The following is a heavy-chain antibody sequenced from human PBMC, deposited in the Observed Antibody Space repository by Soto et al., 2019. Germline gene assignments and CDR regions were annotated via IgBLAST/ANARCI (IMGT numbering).Heavy chain of an antibody. D-gene: IGHD6-13*01. CDR1: GFTFSSYW. Sequence: EVQLVESGGGLVQPVGSLRLSCAASGFTFSSYWMHWVRQAPGKGLVWVSRINSDGSSTSYADSVKGRFTISRDNAKNTLYLQMNSLRAEDTALYYCARERQQLVAFDYWGQGTLVTVSS. CDR2: INSDGSST. J-gene: IGHJ4*02. V-gene: IGHV3-74*01. CDR3: ARERQQLVAFDY.